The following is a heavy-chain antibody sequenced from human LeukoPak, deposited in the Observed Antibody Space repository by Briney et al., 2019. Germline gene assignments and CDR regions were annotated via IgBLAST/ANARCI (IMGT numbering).Heavy chain of an antibody. CDR3: ATGLSFITGTTGNYYYYGMDV. D-gene: IGHD1-20*01. Sequence: ASVKISCKVSGYTFTDYYMHWVQQAPGKGLEWMGLVDPEDGETIYAEKFQGRVTITADTSTDTAYMELSSLRSEDTVVYYCATGLSFITGTTGNYYYYGMDVWGQGTTVTVSS. J-gene: IGHJ6*02. V-gene: IGHV1-69-2*01. CDR2: VDPEDGET. CDR1: GYTFTDYY.